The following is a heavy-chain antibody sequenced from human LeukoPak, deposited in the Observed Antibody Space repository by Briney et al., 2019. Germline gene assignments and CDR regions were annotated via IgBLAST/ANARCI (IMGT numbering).Heavy chain of an antibody. J-gene: IGHJ5*02. D-gene: IGHD1-26*01. CDR1: GFTFSSYS. CDR2: ICNSSSTI. V-gene: IGHV3-48*01. CDR3: ARDLVGAPGDAA. Sequence: PGGSLRLSCAASGFTFSSYSMNWVRQPPGKGLEWVSYICNSSSTIYYPDSVKRRFTISSDNANNSPYLQMNSLSAEATALYYFARDLVGAPGDAAWGQGSLVTVS.